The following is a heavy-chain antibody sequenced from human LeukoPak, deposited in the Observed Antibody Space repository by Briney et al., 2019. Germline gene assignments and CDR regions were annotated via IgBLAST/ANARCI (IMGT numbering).Heavy chain of an antibody. V-gene: IGHV3-30-3*02. CDR2: ILYDGGNA. Sequence: GGSLRLSCAASGFTFGSYGMHWVRQAPGKGLEWVAVILYDGGNAHYADSVRGRFTISRDNPKNTLWLQMNSLTPDDTAVYYCAQGEFSGLDYWGQGTLVTVSS. D-gene: IGHD5-12*01. CDR3: AQGEFSGLDY. J-gene: IGHJ4*02. CDR1: GFTFGSYG.